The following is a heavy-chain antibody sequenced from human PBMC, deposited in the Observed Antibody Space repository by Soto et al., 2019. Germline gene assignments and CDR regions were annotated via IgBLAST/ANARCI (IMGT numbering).Heavy chain of an antibody. D-gene: IGHD3-9*01. Sequence: QITLTESGPTLVKPTQTLTLTCTFSGISLTNSGVGVSWIRQPPGKALEWLAVIYWDDAKHFSPSQKSRLTITKDTSKNQVGLTMTNMDSVDTATYFCAQMDFDLYGMDVWGQGTRVIVSS. V-gene: IGHV2-5*02. J-gene: IGHJ6*02. CDR1: GISLTNSGVG. CDR3: AQMDFDLYGMDV. CDR2: IYWDDAK.